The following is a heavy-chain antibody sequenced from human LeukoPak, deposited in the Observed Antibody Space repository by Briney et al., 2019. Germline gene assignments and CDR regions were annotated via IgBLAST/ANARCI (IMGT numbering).Heavy chain of an antibody. CDR1: GYTFTSYG. Sequence: ASVQVSCKASGYTFTSYGISWVRQAPGQGLAWMGWTSAYNGNKNYAQKLQGRVTMTTDTSTSTAYMELRSLRSDDTAVYYCARDAGDILTGYYWFPFDYWGQGPLVTVS. D-gene: IGHD3-9*01. CDR2: TSAYNGNK. V-gene: IGHV1-18*01. CDR3: ARDAGDILTGYYWFPFDY. J-gene: IGHJ4*02.